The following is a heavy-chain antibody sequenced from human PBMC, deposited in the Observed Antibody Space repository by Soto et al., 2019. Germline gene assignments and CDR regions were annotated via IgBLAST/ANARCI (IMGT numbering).Heavy chain of an antibody. CDR2: INPSGGST. D-gene: IGHD1-26*01. Sequence: ASVTVSCKASGYTFTSYYMHWVRQAPGQGLEWMGIINPSGGSTSYAQKFQGRVTMTRDTSTSTVYMELSSLRSEDTAVYYCARVDSGWGSYSPFDYWGQGTLVTVSS. CDR3: ARVDSGWGSYSPFDY. J-gene: IGHJ4*02. CDR1: GYTFTSYY. V-gene: IGHV1-46*03.